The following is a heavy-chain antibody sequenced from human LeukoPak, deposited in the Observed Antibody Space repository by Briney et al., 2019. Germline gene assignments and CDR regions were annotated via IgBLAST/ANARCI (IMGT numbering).Heavy chain of an antibody. CDR1: GGSISSYY. CDR2: IYYSGST. V-gene: IGHV4-59*08. CDR3: ARHSVWFGLDP. Sequence: SETLSLTCTVSGGSISSYYWSWIRQPPGKGLEWIGYIYYSGSTNYNPSLKSRVTISVDTSKNQFSLKLSSVTAADTAVYYCARHSVWFGLDPWGQGTLVTVSS. D-gene: IGHD3-10*01. J-gene: IGHJ5*02.